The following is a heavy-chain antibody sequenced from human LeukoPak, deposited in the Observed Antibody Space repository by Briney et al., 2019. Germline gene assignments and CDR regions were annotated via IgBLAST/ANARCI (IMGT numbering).Heavy chain of an antibody. CDR2: IRGGGGTI. V-gene: IGHV3-48*02. CDR1: GFTFSSYS. Sequence: PGGSLRLSCAASGFTFSSYSMNWARQAPGKGLEWVSYIRGGGGTIYYADSVKGRFTISRDNGKNSLYLQMNSLRDEDTAVYYCARDYADGFDYWGRGTLVTVSS. J-gene: IGHJ4*02. CDR3: ARDYADGFDY. D-gene: IGHD3-16*01.